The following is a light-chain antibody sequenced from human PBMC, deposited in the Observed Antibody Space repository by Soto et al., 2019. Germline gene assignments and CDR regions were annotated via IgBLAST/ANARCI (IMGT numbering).Light chain of an antibody. Sequence: TQSAVALSLSPRERAALSCMAVQNVDTKYLAWYQFKPGQAPRIIIYGSSSRATGVPARFSGSGSGTEFTLTISSLQSEDSGIYYCLQDNDWPLSTSGQGTRPEI. V-gene: IGKV3-15*01. CDR1: QNVDTKY. J-gene: IGKJ5*01. CDR3: LQDNDWPLST. CDR2: GSS.